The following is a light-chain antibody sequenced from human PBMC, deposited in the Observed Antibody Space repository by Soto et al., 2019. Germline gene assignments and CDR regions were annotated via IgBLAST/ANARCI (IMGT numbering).Light chain of an antibody. CDR2: EVT. Sequence: QSALTQPASVSGSPGQSITISCTGTNSDLGSYNLVSWFQQHPGKVPKLIIYEVTDRPSGVSNRFSGSKSGNTASLTISGLQAEDEAEYYCSSYTNINTRACVFGTGTKLTVL. CDR3: SSYTNINTRACV. J-gene: IGLJ1*01. V-gene: IGLV2-14*02. CDR1: NSDLGSYNL.